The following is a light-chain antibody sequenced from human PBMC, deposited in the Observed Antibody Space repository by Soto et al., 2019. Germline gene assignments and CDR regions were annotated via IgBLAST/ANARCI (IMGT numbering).Light chain of an antibody. CDR2: EAS. Sequence: DIQMTQSPATLSVSVGDRVTITCRASQNIYTWLAWYQQKPGKAPKLLIYEASSLETGVPSRFSGSGSGTEFTLTISSLQPEDFATYYCQQSYSTPRTFGQGTKVDI. CDR1: QNIYTW. V-gene: IGKV1-5*03. J-gene: IGKJ1*01. CDR3: QQSYSTPRT.